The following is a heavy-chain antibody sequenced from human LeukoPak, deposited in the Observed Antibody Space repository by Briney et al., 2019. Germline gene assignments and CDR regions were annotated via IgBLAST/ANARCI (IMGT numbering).Heavy chain of an antibody. CDR1: GFTFSGYY. CDR3: ARVRGSGFCSGSSCAKDPGYYYYMDV. J-gene: IGHJ6*03. Sequence: PGGSLRLSCEGSGFTFSGYYMSWIRQAPGKGLEWVSYINPSGSTIYHADSVKGRFTISRDNAKKSLVLQMYSLRAEDTAVYYCARVRGSGFCSGSSCAKDPGYYYYMDVWGKGTTVTVSS. V-gene: IGHV3-11*01. D-gene: IGHD2-2*01. CDR2: INPSGSTI.